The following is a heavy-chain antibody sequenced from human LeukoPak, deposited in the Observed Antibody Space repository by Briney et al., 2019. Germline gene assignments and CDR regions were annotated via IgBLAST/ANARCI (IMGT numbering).Heavy chain of an antibody. J-gene: IGHJ5*02. CDR2: INHSGST. CDR3: ARGLQLAGWFDP. CDR1: GGSFSGYY. Sequence: SETLSLTCAVYGGSFSGYYWSWIRQPPGKGLEWIGEINHSGSTNYNPSLKSRVTISVDTSKNQFSLKLSSVTAADTAVYYCARGLQLAGWFDPWGQGTLVTVFS. D-gene: IGHD5-18*01. V-gene: IGHV4-34*01.